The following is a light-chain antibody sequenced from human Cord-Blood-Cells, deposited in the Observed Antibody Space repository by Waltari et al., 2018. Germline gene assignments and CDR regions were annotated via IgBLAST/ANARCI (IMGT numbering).Light chain of an antibody. J-gene: IGKJ4*01. CDR1: QSVSSSY. CDR3: QQYGSSP. CDR2: GAS. Sequence: IVLTQSPGTLSLSPVERATLSCSAIQSVSSSYLAWYQQKPGQAPRLLIYGASSRATGIPDRFSGSGSGTDFTLTISRLEPEDFAVYYCQQYGSSPFGGGTKVEIK. V-gene: IGKV3-20*01.